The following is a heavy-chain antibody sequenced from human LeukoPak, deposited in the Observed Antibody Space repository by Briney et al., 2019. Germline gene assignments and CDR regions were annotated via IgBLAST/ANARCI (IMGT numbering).Heavy chain of an antibody. D-gene: IGHD3-22*01. CDR1: GYSISSGYY. CDR2: IYHSGST. CDR3: ASTTDYYDSSGYGGG. Sequence: SETLSLTCAVSGYSISSGYYWGWSRQPPGKGLEWIGSIYHSGSTYYNPSLKSRVTISVDTSKNQFSLKLSSVTAADTAVYYCASTTDYYDSSGYGGGGGQGTLVTVSS. V-gene: IGHV4-38-2*01. J-gene: IGHJ4*02.